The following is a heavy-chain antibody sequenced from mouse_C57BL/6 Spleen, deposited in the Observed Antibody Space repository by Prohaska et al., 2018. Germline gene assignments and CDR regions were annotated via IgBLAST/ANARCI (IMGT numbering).Heavy chain of an antibody. Sequence: HGKSLEWIGYINPNNGGTSYNQKFKGKATLTVNKSSSTAYMELRSLTSEDSAVYYCARGVTTVVPFDYWGQGTTLTVSS. J-gene: IGHJ2*01. V-gene: IGHV1-22*01. CDR3: ARGVTTVVPFDY. D-gene: IGHD1-1*01. CDR2: INPNNGGT.